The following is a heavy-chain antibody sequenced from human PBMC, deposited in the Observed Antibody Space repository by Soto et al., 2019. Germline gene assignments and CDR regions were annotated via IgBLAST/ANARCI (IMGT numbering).Heavy chain of an antibody. CDR3: ARDGVAEIDY. D-gene: IGHD2-15*01. CDR2: IDIFSATI. CDR1: GFTFSAYN. Sequence: EVQLVESGGGLVQPGGSLRLSCAASGFTFSAYNMIWVRQAPGKGLEWVSYIDIFSATIYYADSVKGRFTISRDNAKNSLYLQMNSLRDEDTAVYYCARDGVAEIDYWGQGTLVTVSS. V-gene: IGHV3-48*02. J-gene: IGHJ4*02.